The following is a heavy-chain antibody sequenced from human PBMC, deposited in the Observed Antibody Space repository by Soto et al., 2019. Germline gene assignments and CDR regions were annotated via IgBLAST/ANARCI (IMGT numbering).Heavy chain of an antibody. V-gene: IGHV3-30*18. D-gene: IGHD2-21*01. J-gene: IGHJ4*02. CDR3: AKDKAVFNSAISYWDN. CDR2: TSYDGNNE. Sequence: QVQLVESGGGVVQPGRSLRLSCAASGFTFSNYAMHWVRQAPGKGLEWVALTSYDGNNEYYTDSVKGRFTISRDNSKNALFLKMNSPRPENTAVYYCAKDKAVFNSAISYWDNWGQGALFTV. CDR1: GFTFSNYA.